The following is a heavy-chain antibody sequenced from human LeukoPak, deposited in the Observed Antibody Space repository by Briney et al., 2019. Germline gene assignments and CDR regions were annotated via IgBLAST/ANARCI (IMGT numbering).Heavy chain of an antibody. Sequence: SDTLSLTCTVSGGSFSSYYWSWIRQPRGKGLEWIGYVYYSGSTSYNPSLKSRVTMSVDTSKNQFSLKVSSVTAADTAVYCCARLTAVNYYYGMDVWGQGTTVTVSS. V-gene: IGHV4-59*01. CDR2: VYYSGST. D-gene: IGHD4-17*01. J-gene: IGHJ6*02. CDR1: GGSFSSYY. CDR3: ARLTAVNYYYGMDV.